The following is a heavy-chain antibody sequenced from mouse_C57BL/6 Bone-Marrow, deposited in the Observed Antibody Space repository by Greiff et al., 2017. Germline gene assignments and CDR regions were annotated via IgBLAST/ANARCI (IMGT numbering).Heavy chain of an antibody. V-gene: IGHV5-17*01. J-gene: IGHJ2*01. CDR1: GFTFSDYG. Sequence: EVMLVESGGGLVKPGGSLKLSCAASGFTFSDYGMHWVRQAPEKGLEWVAYISSGSSTIYYADTVKGRFTISRDNAKNTLFLQMTSLRSEDTAMYYCATYYYGSRYGGYWGQGTTLTVSS. CDR3: ATYYYGSRYGGY. D-gene: IGHD1-1*01. CDR2: ISSGSSTI.